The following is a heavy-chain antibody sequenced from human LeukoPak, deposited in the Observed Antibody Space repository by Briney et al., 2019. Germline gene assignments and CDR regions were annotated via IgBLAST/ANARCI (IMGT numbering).Heavy chain of an antibody. D-gene: IGHD1-26*01. CDR3: ARARGTYANDAFDI. Sequence: GESLKISCKGSGYSFTNYWIGWVRQMPGKGLEWMGIIFPADSDTRYSPSFQGQVTTSADKSISTAYLHWSSLRSSDTAMYYCARARGTYANDAFDIWGQGTMVTVSP. CDR1: GYSFTNYW. J-gene: IGHJ3*02. CDR2: IFPADSDT. V-gene: IGHV5-51*01.